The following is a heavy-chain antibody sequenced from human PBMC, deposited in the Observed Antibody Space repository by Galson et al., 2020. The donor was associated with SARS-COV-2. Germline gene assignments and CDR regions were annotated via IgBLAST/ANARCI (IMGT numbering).Heavy chain of an antibody. CDR3: ARDTAVVGVTFDY. J-gene: IGHJ4*02. D-gene: IGHD6-19*01. CDR2: INSDGSRT. V-gene: IGHV3-74*01. CDR1: GFTFSSYW. Sequence: GGSLSLSCAASGFTFSSYWMHWVRQGPGKGLVWVSRINSDGSRTSYADSVKGRFTISRDNAKNTLYLQMNSLRAEDTAVYYCARDTAVVGVTFDYWGQGTLVTVSS.